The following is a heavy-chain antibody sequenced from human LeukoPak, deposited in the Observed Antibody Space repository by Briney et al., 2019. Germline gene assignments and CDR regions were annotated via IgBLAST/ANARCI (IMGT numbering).Heavy chain of an antibody. Sequence: QPGRSLRLSCAASGFTFSSYGMHWVRQAPGKGLEWVAVISYDGSNKYYADSVKGRFTIPRDNSKNTLYLQMNSLRAEDTAVYYCAKDSAAAGISSDYWGQGTLVTVSS. D-gene: IGHD6-13*01. V-gene: IGHV3-30*18. CDR1: GFTFSSYG. CDR3: AKDSAAAGISSDY. CDR2: ISYDGSNK. J-gene: IGHJ4*02.